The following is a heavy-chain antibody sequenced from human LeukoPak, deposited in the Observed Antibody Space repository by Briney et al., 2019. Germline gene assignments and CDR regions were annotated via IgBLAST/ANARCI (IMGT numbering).Heavy chain of an antibody. D-gene: IGHD2-2*01. J-gene: IGHJ4*02. V-gene: IGHV1-2*06. CDR2: INPNSGDT. CDR3: ARDYCSSTSCLFDY. CDR1: GYAFTGYH. Sequence: ASVKVSCRASGYAFTGYHIHWVRQAPGQGLEWMGRINPNSGDTNYAQNFQGRVTMTRDTSINTAYMELSRLRSDDTAVYYCARDYCSSTSCLFDYWGQGTLVTVSS.